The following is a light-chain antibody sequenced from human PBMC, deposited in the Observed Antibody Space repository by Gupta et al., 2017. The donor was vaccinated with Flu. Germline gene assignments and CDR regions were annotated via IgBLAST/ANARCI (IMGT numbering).Light chain of an antibody. CDR1: SSDVGAYIY. CDR3: SSYAGSNNYV. CDR2: EVT. J-gene: IGLJ1*01. V-gene: IGLV2-8*01. Sequence: QSALTQPPSASGSPGQSVTISCTGTSSDVGAYIYVSWYQQHPGKAPKVLIYEVTKRPSGVPDRFSGSQSGNTASLTVSGLQAEDEADYYCSSYAGSNNYVFGTGTKVTVL.